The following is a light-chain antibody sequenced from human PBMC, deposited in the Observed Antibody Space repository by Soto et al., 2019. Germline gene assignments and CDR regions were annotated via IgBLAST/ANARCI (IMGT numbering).Light chain of an antibody. Sequence: QSALTQPRSASGSPGQSVTISSTGTSSDVGRYNYVSWYQQHPGKAPKVMIYDVSKRPSGVPDRFSGSKSGNTASLTISGLQAEDEADYYCCSHAGSYTWVFGGGTKLTVL. CDR2: DVS. V-gene: IGLV2-11*01. CDR1: SSDVGRYNY. J-gene: IGLJ2*01. CDR3: CSHAGSYTWV.